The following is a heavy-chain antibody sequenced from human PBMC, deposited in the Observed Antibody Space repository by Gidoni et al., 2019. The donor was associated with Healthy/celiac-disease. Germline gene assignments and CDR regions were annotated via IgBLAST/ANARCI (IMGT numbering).Heavy chain of an antibody. Sequence: EVQLVESGGGLVQPGGSLRPSCAASGSTFSSYEMNWVRQAPGKGLGWVSYISSIGSTIYYADSVKCRFTISRDNAKNSLNLQMNSLRAEDTAVYYCAREMATILFDYWGQGTLVTVSS. CDR3: AREMATILFDY. CDR1: GSTFSSYE. D-gene: IGHD5-12*01. CDR2: ISSIGSTI. J-gene: IGHJ4*02. V-gene: IGHV3-48*03.